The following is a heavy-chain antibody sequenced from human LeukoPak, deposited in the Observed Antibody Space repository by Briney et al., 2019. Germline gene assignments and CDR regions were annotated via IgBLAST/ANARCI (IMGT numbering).Heavy chain of an antibody. D-gene: IGHD2-2*01. CDR1: GYTFTGYY. CDR3: ARGGYQLLVREYNWFDP. CDR2: LNPTSGGT. Sequence: GASVKVSCKASGYTFTGYYMHWVRPAPGQGLEWIGWLNPTSGGTNYAQKLQGRVTMTRDTSISTAYMELSRLRSDDTAVYYCARGGYQLLVREYNWFDPWGQGTLVTVSS. J-gene: IGHJ5*02. V-gene: IGHV1-2*02.